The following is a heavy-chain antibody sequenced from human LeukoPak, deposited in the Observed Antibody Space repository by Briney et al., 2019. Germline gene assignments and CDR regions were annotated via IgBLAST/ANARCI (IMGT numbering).Heavy chain of an antibody. CDR3: AKDLFNPFTMIVVMDYFDY. CDR1: GFTFSSYW. V-gene: IGHV3-7*03. CDR2: IKPDGSAQ. Sequence: TGGSLRLSCAASGFTFSSYWMSWVRQAPGKGLEWVATIKPDGSAQYYVDSVKGRFTISRDNSKNTLYLQMNSLRAEDTAVYYCAKDLFNPFTMIVVMDYFDYWGQGTLVTVSS. J-gene: IGHJ4*02. D-gene: IGHD3-22*01.